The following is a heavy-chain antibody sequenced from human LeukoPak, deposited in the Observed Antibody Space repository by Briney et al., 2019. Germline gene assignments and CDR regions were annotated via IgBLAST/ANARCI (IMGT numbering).Heavy chain of an antibody. Sequence: SETLSLTCAVSGGSTSSSNWWSWVRQPPGKGLEWIGEIYHSGSTNYNPSLKSRVTISVDKSKNQFSLKLSSVTAADTAVYYCARTQAVAGTVDYWGQGTLVTVSS. J-gene: IGHJ4*02. D-gene: IGHD6-19*01. V-gene: IGHV4-4*02. CDR3: ARTQAVAGTVDY. CDR1: GGSTSSSNW. CDR2: IYHSGST.